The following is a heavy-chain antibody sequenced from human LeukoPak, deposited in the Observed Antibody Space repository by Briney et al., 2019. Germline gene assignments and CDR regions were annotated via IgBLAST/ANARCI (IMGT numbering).Heavy chain of an antibody. CDR3: ARRAGAYSHPYDY. CDR2: INWNGGST. Sequence: PGGSLRLSCAASGFTFDEYGMSWVRQAPGKGLEWVSGINWNGGSTGYADSVKGRFTISRDNSKNTLYLQMNSLRAEDTAVYYCARRAGAYSHPYDYWGQGTLVTVSS. V-gene: IGHV3-20*04. CDR1: GFTFDEYG. J-gene: IGHJ4*02. D-gene: IGHD4/OR15-4a*01.